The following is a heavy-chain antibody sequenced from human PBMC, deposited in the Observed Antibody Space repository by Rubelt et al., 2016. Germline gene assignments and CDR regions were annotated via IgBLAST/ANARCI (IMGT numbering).Heavy chain of an antibody. V-gene: IGHV2-5*01. CDR3: AHRQEYRLPRPDWFDP. CDR2: IYWNDHE. D-gene: IGHD4-11*01. J-gene: IGHJ5*02. Sequence: QITLRESGPTLVKPTQTLTLTCTFSGFSLSTGGVGVGWIRQPPGKALEWLALIYWNDHERYNPSLKSRLAITKDTSKNQVVLTMTTRDPGDTATDYFAHRQEYRLPRPDWFDPWGQGTLVTVSS. CDR1: GFSLSTGGVG.